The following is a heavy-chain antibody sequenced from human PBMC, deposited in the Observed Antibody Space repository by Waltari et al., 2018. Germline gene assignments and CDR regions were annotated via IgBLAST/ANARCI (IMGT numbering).Heavy chain of an antibody. D-gene: IGHD2-15*01. V-gene: IGHV4-39*07. CDR1: GGSISSSSYY. Sequence: QLQLQESGPGLLKPSETLSLTCTVSGGSISSSSYYWGWIRQPPGKGLEWIGSIYYSGSTYYNPSLKSRVTISVDTSKNQFSLKLSSVTAADTAVYYCAPEDGAATPGGWFDPWGQGTLVTVSS. CDR3: APEDGAATPGGWFDP. CDR2: IYYSGST. J-gene: IGHJ5*02.